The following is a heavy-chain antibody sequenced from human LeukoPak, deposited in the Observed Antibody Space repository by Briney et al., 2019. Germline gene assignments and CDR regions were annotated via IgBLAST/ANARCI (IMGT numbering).Heavy chain of an antibody. D-gene: IGHD5-12*01. CDR2: ISSSSSYI. V-gene: IGHV3-21*04. J-gene: IGHJ4*02. CDR1: GFTFSSYS. CDR3: AKDHEEEIVGPGY. Sequence: PGGSLRLSCAASGFTFSSYSMNWVRQAPGKGLEWVSSISSSSSYIYYADSVKGRFTISRDNAKNSLYLQMNSLRAEDTAVYYCAKDHEEEIVGPGYWGQGTLVTVSS.